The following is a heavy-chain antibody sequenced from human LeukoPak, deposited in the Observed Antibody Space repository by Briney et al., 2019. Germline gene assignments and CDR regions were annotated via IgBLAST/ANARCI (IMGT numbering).Heavy chain of an antibody. CDR3: ARDPPTIAVTDTGEGY. D-gene: IGHD6-19*01. CDR1: GYTFTSYG. V-gene: IGHV1-18*01. J-gene: IGHJ4*02. Sequence: ASVKVSCKASGYTFTSYGISWVRQAPGQGLEWMGWISAYNGNTNYAQKLQGRVTMTTDTSTSTAYMELRSLRSDDTAVYYCARDPPTIAVTDTGEGYWGQGTLVTVSS. CDR2: ISAYNGNT.